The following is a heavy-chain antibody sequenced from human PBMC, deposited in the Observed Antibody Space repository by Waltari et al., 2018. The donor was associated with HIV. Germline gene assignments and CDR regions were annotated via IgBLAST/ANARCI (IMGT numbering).Heavy chain of an antibody. V-gene: IGHV3-7*01. D-gene: IGHD1-1*01. J-gene: IGHJ4*02. Sequence: VQLMESGGGLVQPGGSLRLSCTASGFTLSVYWMNWVRQTPGKGLEWVANINPDGSEKNFLESIKGRFTISRDNAKNSLYLQMSSLSVDDSGIYYCTKGTTADYWGQGALVTVS. CDR3: TKGTTADY. CDR2: INPDGSEK. CDR1: GFTLSVYW.